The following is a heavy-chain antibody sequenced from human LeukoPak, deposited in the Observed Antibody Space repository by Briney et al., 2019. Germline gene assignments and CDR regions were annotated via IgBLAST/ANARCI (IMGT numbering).Heavy chain of an antibody. D-gene: IGHD2-15*01. CDR1: GGTFSSYA. CDR3: ARVGLGYCSGGSCPDY. CDR2: IIPIFGTA. V-gene: IGHV1-69*05. Sequence: ASVKVSCKASGGTFSSYAISWVRQAPGRGREWMGGIIPIFGTANYAQKFQGRVTITTDESTSTAYMELSSLRSEDTAVYYCARVGLGYCSGGSCPDYWGQGTLVTVSS. J-gene: IGHJ4*02.